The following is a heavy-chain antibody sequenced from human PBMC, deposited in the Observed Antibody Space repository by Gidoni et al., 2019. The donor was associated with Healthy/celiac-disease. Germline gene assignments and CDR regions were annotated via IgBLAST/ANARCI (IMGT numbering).Heavy chain of an antibody. Sequence: QVQLVQSGAEVKKPGSSVKVACKASGGTFSSYAISWVRQAPGQVLEWMGGIIPIFGTANYAQKFQGRVTITADKSTSTAYMELSSLRSEDTAVYYCARSLYDILTGYSDGYYFDYWGQGTLVTVSS. CDR1: GGTFSSYA. CDR3: ARSLYDILTGYSDGYYFDY. V-gene: IGHV1-69*06. D-gene: IGHD3-9*01. J-gene: IGHJ4*02. CDR2: IIPIFGTA.